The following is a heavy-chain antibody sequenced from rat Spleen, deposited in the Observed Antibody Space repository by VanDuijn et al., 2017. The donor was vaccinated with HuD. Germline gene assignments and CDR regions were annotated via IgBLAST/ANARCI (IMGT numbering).Heavy chain of an antibody. Sequence: EVQLVESGGGLVQPGRSLKLSCVASGFTFNNYWMTWVRQAPTKGLEWVATINYDGSSTYYRDSVKGRFTISRDNAKSTLYLQMDSLRSEDTATYYCARHAYYSGHFDYGGQGVMVTVSS. J-gene: IGHJ2*01. D-gene: IGHD1-1*01. CDR3: ARHAYYSGHFDY. CDR2: INYDGSST. V-gene: IGHV5-29*01. CDR1: GFTFNNYW.